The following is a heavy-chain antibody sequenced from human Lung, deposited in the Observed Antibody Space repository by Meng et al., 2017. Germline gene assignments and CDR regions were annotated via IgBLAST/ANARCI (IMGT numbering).Heavy chain of an antibody. J-gene: IGHJ4*02. CDR3: ARDEDISAAGKLFGDY. CDR2: IDPKSGDT. CDR1: GYTFPDYW. Sequence: QVQPVQSGDEVKKPGASVKVSCKPSGYTFPDYWLHWVRRAPGQGLEWMGRIDPKSGDTHYAQRFQGRVTMTGDTSISTAYMELSGLRSDDTAMYYCARDEDISAAGKLFGDYWGQGTLVTVSS. V-gene: IGHV1-2*06. D-gene: IGHD6-13*01.